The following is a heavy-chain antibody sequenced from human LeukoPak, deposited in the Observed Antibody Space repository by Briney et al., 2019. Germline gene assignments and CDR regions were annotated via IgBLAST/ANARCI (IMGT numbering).Heavy chain of an antibody. CDR1: GYTSSDYK. Sequence: ASVKVSCKASGYTSSDYKMHWVRQAPEQGLEWMGRINPNSGGTNYAQKFQGRVTMTRDTSITTAYMELSRLKSDDTAVYYCATVRDIVVGGGPYYCDYWGQGTLVTVSS. D-gene: IGHD2-15*01. CDR2: INPNSGGT. J-gene: IGHJ4*02. CDR3: ATVRDIVVGGGPYYCDY. V-gene: IGHV1-2*06.